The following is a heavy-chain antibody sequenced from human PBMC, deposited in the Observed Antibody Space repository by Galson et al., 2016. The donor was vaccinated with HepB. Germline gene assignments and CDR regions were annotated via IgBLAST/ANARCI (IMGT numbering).Heavy chain of an antibody. D-gene: IGHD1-7*01. CDR1: GGTFYTYS. Sequence: SVKVSCKASGGTFYTYSISWVRQAPGQGLEWMGEIIPMYDRVEYSQKLQGRDTITADKSTNTAYMELSSLRSEDSAVYYCAREELVNNYYYYGMDVWGQGTTVTVSS. J-gene: IGHJ6*02. V-gene: IGHV1-69*06. CDR3: AREELVNNYYYYGMDV. CDR2: IIPMYDRV.